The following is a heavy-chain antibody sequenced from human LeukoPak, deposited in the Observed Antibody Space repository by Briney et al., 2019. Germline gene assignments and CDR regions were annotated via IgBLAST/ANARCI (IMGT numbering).Heavy chain of an antibody. CDR3: AKAEYYDFWSGLDY. V-gene: IGHV3-30*18. Sequence: GGSLRLSCAASGFTFSNYVMSWVRQAPGKGLEWVAVISYDGSNKYYADSVKGRFTISRDNSKNTLYLQMNSLRAEDTAVYYCAKAEYYDFWSGLDYWGQGTLVTVSS. CDR2: ISYDGSNK. CDR1: GFTFSNYV. J-gene: IGHJ4*02. D-gene: IGHD3-3*01.